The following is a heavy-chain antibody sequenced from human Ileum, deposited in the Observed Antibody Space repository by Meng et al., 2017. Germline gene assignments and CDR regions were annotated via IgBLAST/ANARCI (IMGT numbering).Heavy chain of an antibody. V-gene: IGHV3-23*01. CDR2: ITDSGRDT. Sequence: LSLTCAASGFTFSSYAMRWVRQAPGKGLEWVSTITDSGRDTYYADSMQGRFTISRDNSKNTLYLQMNSLRAEDTAVYYCAKDFAWALDYWGQGTLVTVSS. CDR3: AKDFAWALDY. CDR1: GFTFSSYA. J-gene: IGHJ4*02. D-gene: IGHD7-27*01.